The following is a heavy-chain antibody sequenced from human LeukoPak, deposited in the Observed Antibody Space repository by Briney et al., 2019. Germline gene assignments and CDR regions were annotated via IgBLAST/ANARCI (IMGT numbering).Heavy chain of an antibody. CDR2: IYYSGST. J-gene: IGHJ4*02. Sequence: PSETLSLTCTVSGGSISSYYWSWIRQPPGKGLEWIGYIYYSGSTNYNPSLKSRVTISVDTSKNQFSLKLSSVTAADTAVYYCASLSSGGRPYWGQGTLVTVSS. D-gene: IGHD3-16*01. V-gene: IGHV4-59*01. CDR3: ASLSSGGRPY. CDR1: GGSISSYY.